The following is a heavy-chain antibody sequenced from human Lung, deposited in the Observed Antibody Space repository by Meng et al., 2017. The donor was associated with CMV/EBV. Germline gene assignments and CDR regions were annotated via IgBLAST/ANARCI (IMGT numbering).Heavy chain of an antibody. J-gene: IGHJ4*02. Sequence: ASVKVSCKASGYTFTGYYMHWVRQAPGQGLEWMGWINPNSGGTNYAQKFQGRVTMTRDTSISTAYMELSRLRSDDTAVYYCARDEVDCSGGSCYHNWGQGTLVTVSS. CDR1: GYTFTGYY. CDR3: ARDEVDCSGGSCYHN. CDR2: INPNSGGT. D-gene: IGHD2-15*01. V-gene: IGHV1-2*02.